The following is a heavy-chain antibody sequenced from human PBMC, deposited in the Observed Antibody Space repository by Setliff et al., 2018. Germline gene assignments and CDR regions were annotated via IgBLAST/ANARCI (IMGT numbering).Heavy chain of an antibody. D-gene: IGHD2-15*01. V-gene: IGHV1-46*01. Sequence: GASVKVSCKASGYTFTGYYMHWVRQAPGQGLEWMGWINPSGGSTSYAQKFQGRVTMTRDTSTSTVYMELSSLRSEDTAVYYCAREAKRNVVVVVAATPVYWGQGTLVTVSS. CDR1: GYTFTGYY. CDR2: INPSGGST. CDR3: AREAKRNVVVVVAATPVY. J-gene: IGHJ4*02.